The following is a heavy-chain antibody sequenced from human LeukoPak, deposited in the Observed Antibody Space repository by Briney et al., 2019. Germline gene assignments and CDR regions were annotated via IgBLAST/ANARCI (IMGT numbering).Heavy chain of an antibody. D-gene: IGHD6-13*01. CDR1: GCSICSYY. J-gene: IGHJ4*02. V-gene: IGHV4-4*07. Sequence: SETLSLTCTGSGCSICSYYWSWIRQPAGKGREGIGRIYTSGSTNYNPFLKSLVTMSVDTSNNPFLEKMSSVTAADAALYYCASGYSSSCTFDYWGQGTLVTV. CDR3: ASGYSSSCTFDY. CDR2: IYTSGST.